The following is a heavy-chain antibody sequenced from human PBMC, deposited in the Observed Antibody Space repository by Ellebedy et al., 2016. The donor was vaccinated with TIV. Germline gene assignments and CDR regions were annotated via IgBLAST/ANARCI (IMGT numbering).Heavy chain of an antibody. CDR1: SYTFTSSG. CDR3: ARDWNFVFDY. V-gene: IGHV1-18*01. J-gene: IGHJ4*02. CDR2: FNGHSGQI. D-gene: IGHD1-7*01. Sequence: ASVKVSXKASSYTFTSSGISWVRRAPGQGLEWMGWFNGHSGQINYAQKFQGRVTLTTDPFASTAYMELRSLSSDDTAMYYCARDWNFVFDYWGQGTLVTVSS.